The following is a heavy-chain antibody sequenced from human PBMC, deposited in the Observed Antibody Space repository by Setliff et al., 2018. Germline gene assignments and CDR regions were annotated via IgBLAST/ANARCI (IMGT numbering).Heavy chain of an antibody. V-gene: IGHV3-30*03. J-gene: IGHJ5*02. Sequence: GGSLRLSCAASGFRFNGHGMNWVRQAPGKGLEWVALISSDGSHKYYTDSVKGRFTISRDNSKNTLFLQMTSLRPEDTAVYYCARPSVKYYDFWSGYFYNPWGQGTLVTVSS. CDR3: ARPSVKYYDFWSGYFYNP. CDR2: ISSDGSHK. CDR1: GFRFNGHG. D-gene: IGHD3-3*01.